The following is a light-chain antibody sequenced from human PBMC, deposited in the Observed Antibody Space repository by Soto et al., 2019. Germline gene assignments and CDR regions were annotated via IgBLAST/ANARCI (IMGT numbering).Light chain of an antibody. CDR1: QSISSY. Sequence: DIQMTQSPSSLSASVADRVTMTCRGSQSISSYLNWYQQKPGKAPKLLIYAASSLQSGVPSRFSGSGSGIDFTLTISSLQPEDFATYYCQQRYSTLSYTFGQGTKLEI. CDR3: QQRYSTLSYT. V-gene: IGKV1-39*01. CDR2: AAS. J-gene: IGKJ2*01.